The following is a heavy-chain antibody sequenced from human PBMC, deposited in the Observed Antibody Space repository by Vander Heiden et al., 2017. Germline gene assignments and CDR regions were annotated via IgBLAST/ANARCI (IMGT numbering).Heavy chain of an antibody. CDR3: VRTPVPGPEYYFDY. J-gene: IGHJ4*02. D-gene: IGHD1-1*01. V-gene: IGHV3-23*01. Sequence: VLLLPSGVGLVQPRGSLSLSCAASGLTFRSYANSMSWVRQAPGKGLEWVSGISGGGDTTYYAASVKGRFSISRDNSKNTVYLQMNTLRAEDTALYYCVRTPVPGPEYYFDYWGQGTLVTVSS. CDR2: ISGGGDTT. CDR1: GLTFRSYA.